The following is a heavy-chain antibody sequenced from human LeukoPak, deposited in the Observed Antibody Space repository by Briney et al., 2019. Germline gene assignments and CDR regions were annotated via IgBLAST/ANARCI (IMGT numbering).Heavy chain of an antibody. CDR1: GFTFSSYW. Sequence: GGSLRLSCAASGFTFSSYWMHWVRQAPGKGLVWVSRINSDGTTSYADSVKGRFTISRDNAKNTLYLQMNSLRAEDTAAYYCARDGSLPDYWGQGTLVTVSS. CDR3: ARDGSLPDY. CDR2: INSDGTT. V-gene: IGHV3-74*01. J-gene: IGHJ4*02.